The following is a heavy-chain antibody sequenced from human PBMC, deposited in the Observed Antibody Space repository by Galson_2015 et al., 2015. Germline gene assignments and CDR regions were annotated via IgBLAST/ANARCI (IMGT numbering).Heavy chain of an antibody. D-gene: IGHD4-17*01. V-gene: IGHV4-61*01. CDR3: ARDQSPAGDYAVRWFDP. CDR1: GGSVSSGSYY. CDR2: IYYSGST. J-gene: IGHJ5*02. Sequence: ETLSLTCTVSGGSVSSGSYYWSWIRQPPGKGLEWIGYIYYSGSTNYNPSLKSRVTIPVDTSKNQFSLKLSSVTAADTAVYYCARDQSPAGDYAVRWFDPWGQGTLVTVSS.